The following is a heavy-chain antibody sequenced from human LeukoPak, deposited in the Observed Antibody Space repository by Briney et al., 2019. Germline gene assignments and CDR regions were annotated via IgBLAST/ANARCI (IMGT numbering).Heavy chain of an antibody. CDR2: ISSSSSYI. Sequence: PGGSLRLSCAASGFTFSSYSMNWVRQAPGKGLEWVSSISSSSSYIYYADSVKGRFTISRDNAKNSLYLQMNSLRAEDTAVYYCARARGGLPTASDYWGQGTLVTVSS. D-gene: IGHD2-2*01. CDR3: ARARGGLPTASDY. CDR1: GFTFSSYS. J-gene: IGHJ4*02. V-gene: IGHV3-21*01.